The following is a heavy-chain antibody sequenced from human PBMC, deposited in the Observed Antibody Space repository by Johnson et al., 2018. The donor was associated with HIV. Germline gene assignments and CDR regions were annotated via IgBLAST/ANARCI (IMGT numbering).Heavy chain of an antibody. J-gene: IGHJ3*02. CDR2: ISYDGSNK. Sequence: QVQLVESGGGVVQPGRSLRLSCAASGFTFSSYAMHWARQAPGKGLEWVAVISYDGSNKYYADSVKGRFTISRDNSKNTLYLQMNSLIAEDTAVYYCARTAGSDAFDIWGQGTMVTVSS. D-gene: IGHD6-13*01. CDR1: GFTFSSYA. CDR3: ARTAGSDAFDI. V-gene: IGHV3-30*14.